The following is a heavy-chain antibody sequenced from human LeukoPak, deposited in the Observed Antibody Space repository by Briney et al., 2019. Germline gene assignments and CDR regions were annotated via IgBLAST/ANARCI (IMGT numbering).Heavy chain of an antibody. CDR3: TREIPYYYGAFDI. CDR2: IRTKAYGGTT. Sequence: GGSLRLSCTTSGFTFGDYAMSWVRQAPGKGLEWVGFIRTKAYGGTTEYAASVQGRFTISRDDSKSIVYLQMNSLNTEDTAVYYCTREIPYYYGAFDIWGQGTMVTVSS. CDR1: GFTFGDYA. D-gene: IGHD3-10*01. V-gene: IGHV3-49*04. J-gene: IGHJ3*02.